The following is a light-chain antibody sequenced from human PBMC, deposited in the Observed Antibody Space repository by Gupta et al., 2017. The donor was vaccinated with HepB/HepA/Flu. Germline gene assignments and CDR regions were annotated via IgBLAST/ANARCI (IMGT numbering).Light chain of an antibody. CDR2: WAS. Sequence: DIVMTQSPDSLAVSLGERATIDCKSSQSVLYSSNNKNYLAWYQQKPGQPPKLLIYWASTRESGVPDRFSGSGSGTDFTLTISPLQAEDVAVYYCQQNYSSPQTFGQGTKVEIK. J-gene: IGKJ1*01. CDR1: QSVLYSSNNKNY. CDR3: QQNYSSPQT. V-gene: IGKV4-1*01.